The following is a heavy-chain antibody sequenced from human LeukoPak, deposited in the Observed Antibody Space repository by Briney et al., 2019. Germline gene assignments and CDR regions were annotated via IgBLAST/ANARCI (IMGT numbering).Heavy chain of an antibody. V-gene: IGHV1-24*01. CDR3: ATDQGEGTRLFDY. Sequence: ASVEVSCKVSGYTLTELSMHWVRQAPGKGLEWMGGFDPEDGETIYAQKFQGRVTMTEDTSTDTAYMELSSLRSEDTAVYYCATDQGEGTRLFDYWGQGTLVTVSS. D-gene: IGHD2-2*01. CDR1: GYTLTELS. CDR2: FDPEDGET. J-gene: IGHJ4*02.